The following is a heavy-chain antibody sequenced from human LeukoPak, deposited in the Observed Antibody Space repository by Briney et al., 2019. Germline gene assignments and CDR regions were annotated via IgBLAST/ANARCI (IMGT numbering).Heavy chain of an antibody. Sequence: ASVKVSCKASGGTFSSYAISWARQAPGQGLEWMGGIIPIFGTANYAQKFQGRVTITADKSTSTAYMELSSLRSEDTAVYYCARVKRAILLRVYYYMDVWGKGTTVTVSS. CDR3: ARVKRAILLRVYYYMDV. V-gene: IGHV1-69*06. D-gene: IGHD3-16*01. CDR1: GGTFSSYA. J-gene: IGHJ6*03. CDR2: IIPIFGTA.